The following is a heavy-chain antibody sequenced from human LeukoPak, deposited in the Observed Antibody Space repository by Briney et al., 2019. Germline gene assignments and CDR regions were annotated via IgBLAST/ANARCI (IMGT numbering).Heavy chain of an antibody. J-gene: IGHJ4*02. Sequence: SSETLSLTCTVSGGSVSSGSYYWSWIRQPPGKGLEWTGYIYYSGSTNYNPSLKSRVTISVDTSKNQFSLKLSSVTAADTAVYYCARVGGYCSGGSCYSFDYWGQGTLVTVSS. V-gene: IGHV4-61*01. CDR2: IYYSGST. D-gene: IGHD2-15*01. CDR3: ARVGGYCSGGSCYSFDY. CDR1: GGSVSSGSYY.